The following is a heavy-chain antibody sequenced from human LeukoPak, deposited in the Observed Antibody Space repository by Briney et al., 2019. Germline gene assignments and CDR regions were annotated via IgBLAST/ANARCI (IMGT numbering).Heavy chain of an antibody. J-gene: IGHJ4*02. V-gene: IGHV3-53*01. CDR2: IYTAGST. Sequence: QAGGSLRLSCAASGFTVSGNYMSWVRQAPGKGLEWVSVIYTAGSTYNSDSVKGRFTISRDKSKNTLYLQMNTLRAEDTAVFFCAGGNTSPGLSYWGQGTLLTVSS. D-gene: IGHD6-25*01. CDR1: GFTVSGNY. CDR3: AGGNTSPGLSY.